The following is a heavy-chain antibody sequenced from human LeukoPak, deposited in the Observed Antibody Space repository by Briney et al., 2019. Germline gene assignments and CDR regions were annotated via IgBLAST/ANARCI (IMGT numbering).Heavy chain of an antibody. CDR3: ARDFQPAYSPLRGVPDC. Sequence: ASVKVSCKASGYTFTSYGISWVRQAPGQGLEWMGWISAYNGNTNYAQKLQGRVTMTTDTSTSTAYMELRSLRSDDTAVYYCARDFQPAYSPLRGVPDCWGQGTLVTVSS. CDR2: ISAYNGNT. J-gene: IGHJ4*02. V-gene: IGHV1-18*01. D-gene: IGHD3-10*01. CDR1: GYTFTSYG.